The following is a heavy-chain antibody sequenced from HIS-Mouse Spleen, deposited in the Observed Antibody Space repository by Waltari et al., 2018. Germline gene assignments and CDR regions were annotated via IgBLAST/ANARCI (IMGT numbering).Heavy chain of an antibody. V-gene: IGHV6-1*01. CDR1: GDSCSSNSAA. CDR3: ARSGFVAAAGTIDY. D-gene: IGHD6-13*01. CDR2: TYYRSKWYN. J-gene: IGHJ4*02. Sequence: QVQLQQSGPGLVKPSQTLSPTCAIPGDSCSSNSAAWNRIRPAPPRGLEWLGRTYYRSKWYNDYAVSVKSRITINPDTSKNQFSLQLNSVTPEDTAVYYCARSGFVAAAGTIDYWGQGTLVTVSS.